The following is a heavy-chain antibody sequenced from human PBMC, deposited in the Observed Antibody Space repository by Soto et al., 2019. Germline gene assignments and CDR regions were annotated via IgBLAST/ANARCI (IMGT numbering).Heavy chain of an antibody. CDR2: LNPASGST. Sequence: QVQLVQSGAEVKKPGASVKLSCRTSGYTFTHYYIHWVRQAPGQGLEWLAILNPASGSTNYAQDFLGRVTLPMDTSTTTVYMELSGLRAEDTAIFYCARDLAAGDHWGQGTLVTVSS. D-gene: IGHD6-25*01. CDR1: GYTFTHYY. CDR3: ARDLAAGDH. V-gene: IGHV1-46*01. J-gene: IGHJ4*02.